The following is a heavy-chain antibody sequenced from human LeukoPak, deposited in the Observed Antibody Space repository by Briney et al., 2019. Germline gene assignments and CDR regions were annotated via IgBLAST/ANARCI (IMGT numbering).Heavy chain of an antibody. J-gene: IGHJ3*02. CDR3: AKDTWSGRADTSGYYWAAGPFDI. CDR2: ISGSGGTT. Sequence: GGSLRLSCAASGFTFSSYAMSWVRQAPGKGLEWVSAISGSGGTTYYADSVKGRFTISRDNSKNTLYLQMNSLRAEDTAVYYCAKDTWSGRADTSGYYWAAGPFDIWGQGTMVTVSS. CDR1: GFTFSSYA. V-gene: IGHV3-23*01. D-gene: IGHD3-22*01.